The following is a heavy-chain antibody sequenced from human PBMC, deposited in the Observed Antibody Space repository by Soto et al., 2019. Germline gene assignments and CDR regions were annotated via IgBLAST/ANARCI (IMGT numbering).Heavy chain of an antibody. D-gene: IGHD1-1*01. Sequence: PGGSLRLSCSASGFTFSSYAMHWVRQAPGKGLEYVSAISSNGGSTYYADSVKGRFTISRDNSKNTLYLLMSSLRAEDTAVYYCVKARYNWNDGPGHIWGQGTLVTVSS. J-gene: IGHJ4*02. CDR1: GFTFSSYA. V-gene: IGHV3-64D*06. CDR3: VKARYNWNDGPGHI. CDR2: ISSNGGST.